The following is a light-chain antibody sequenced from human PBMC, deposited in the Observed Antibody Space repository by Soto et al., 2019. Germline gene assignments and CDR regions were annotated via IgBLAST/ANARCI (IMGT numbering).Light chain of an antibody. Sequence: QSVLTQPPSASGTPGQRVTISCSGSSSNIRSNTVNWYQQLPGTAPKLLIYSNNQRPSGVPDRFSGSKSGTSASLAISGLQSEDEADYYCAAWDDSLNVVVFGGGTKPTVL. CDR2: SNN. J-gene: IGLJ2*01. CDR3: AAWDDSLNVVV. CDR1: SSNIRSNT. V-gene: IGLV1-44*01.